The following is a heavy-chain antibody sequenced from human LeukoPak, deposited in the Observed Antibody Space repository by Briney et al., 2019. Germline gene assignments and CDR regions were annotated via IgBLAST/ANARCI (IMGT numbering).Heavy chain of an antibody. CDR3: ATHYSLSLFDY. V-gene: IGHV2-5*01. CDR2: IYWNDDK. J-gene: IGHJ4*02. Sequence: SGPTLVKPTQPLTLTCTFSGFSLSTSGVGVGWIRQPPGKALEWLALIYWNDDKRYSPSLRSRLTITKDTSKNQVVLTMTNMDPVDTATYYCATHYSLSLFDYWGQGTLVTVSS. CDR1: GFSLSTSGVG. D-gene: IGHD3-10*01.